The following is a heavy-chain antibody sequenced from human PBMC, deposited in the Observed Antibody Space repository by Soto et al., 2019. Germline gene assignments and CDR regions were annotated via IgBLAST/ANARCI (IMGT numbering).Heavy chain of an antibody. D-gene: IGHD3-9*01. CDR1: GFSVTSDS. J-gene: IGHJ5*02. CDR3: ARSQALYGLVITGNRFDP. V-gene: IGHV3-21*05. Sequence: PGGSLRLSCVASGFSVTSDSFNFVRQAPGKGLEWVSYISSSGADTHYADAVKGRFTISRDNAKNSVFLQMNSLRDEDTAMYFCARSQALYGLVITGNRFDPWGQGTLVTVSS. CDR2: ISSSGADT.